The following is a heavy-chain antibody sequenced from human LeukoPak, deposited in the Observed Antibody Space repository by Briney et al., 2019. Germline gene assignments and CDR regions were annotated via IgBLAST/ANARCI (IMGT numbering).Heavy chain of an antibody. J-gene: IGHJ6*02. CDR2: ISGSGGST. D-gene: IGHD5/OR15-5a*01. V-gene: IGHV3-23*01. CDR3: ATRPPSTSGMDV. Sequence: GTSLRLSCAASGFTFRSYAMSWVRQAPGKGLEWVSAISGSGGSTYYADSVKGRFTISRDNSKNTLYLQMNSLRAEDTAVYYCATRPPSTSGMDVWGQGTTVTVSS. CDR1: GFTFRSYA.